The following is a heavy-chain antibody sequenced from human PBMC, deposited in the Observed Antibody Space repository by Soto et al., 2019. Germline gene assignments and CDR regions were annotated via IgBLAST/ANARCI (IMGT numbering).Heavy chain of an antibody. D-gene: IGHD3-3*01. J-gene: IGHJ4*02. CDR3: ISDLEY. CDR1: GFTFSGSA. Sequence: EVQLVESGGGLVQPGGSLKLSCAASGFTFSGSALHWVRQASGKGLEWVGRIKSKTDGGTTDYAAPVKGRFTISRDDSKNTLYLQMNSLKTEDTAVYYCISDLEYWGQGTLVTVSS. V-gene: IGHV3-15*01. CDR2: IKSKTDGGTT.